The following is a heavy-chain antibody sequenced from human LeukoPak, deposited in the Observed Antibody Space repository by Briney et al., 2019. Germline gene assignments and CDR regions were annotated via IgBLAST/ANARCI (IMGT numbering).Heavy chain of an antibody. CDR1: EFTFRSYD. CDR3: ARESILTGYYAYYYYYMDV. D-gene: IGHD3-9*01. V-gene: IGHV3-30*03. J-gene: IGHJ6*03. Sequence: GGSLRVSCVASEFTFRSYDMHWVRQAPGKGLEWVAVISYDGSNKDYADPLKARFTISRDNTNNTLFLQMNTLSAEHTAVYYCARESILTGYYAYYYYYMDVWGKGTTVTVSS. CDR2: ISYDGSNK.